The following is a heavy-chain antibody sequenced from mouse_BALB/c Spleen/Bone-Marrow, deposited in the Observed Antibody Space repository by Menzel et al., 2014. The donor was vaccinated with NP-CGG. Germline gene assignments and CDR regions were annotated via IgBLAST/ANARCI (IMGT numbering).Heavy chain of an antibody. CDR2: IDISDIYT. J-gene: IGHJ2*01. Sequence: VQLHQSGAELVMPGASMKMSCKASGHTFTDHWMHWVKQRPGQGLEWIGAIDISDIYTTYNQKFKDKATLTVDESSSTAYMQLSRLTSEDSAVYYCARGGANVDNWGQGTTLTVSS. CDR3: ARGGANVDN. V-gene: IGHV1-69*01. CDR1: GHTFTDHW.